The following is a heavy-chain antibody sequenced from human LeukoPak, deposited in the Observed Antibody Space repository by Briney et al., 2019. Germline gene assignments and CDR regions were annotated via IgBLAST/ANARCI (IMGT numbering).Heavy chain of an antibody. J-gene: IGHJ5*02. CDR1: GYTFTNSY. V-gene: IGHV1-2*02. Sequence: ASVKVSCKASGYTFTNSYIHWVRQAPGQGLEWMGSMNPKSGGTKYEQKFQGRVSMTRDTSISTAYMELASLTSDDTAVYYCARAGGRSWFDPWGQGTLVTVSS. D-gene: IGHD1-26*01. CDR2: MNPKSGGT. CDR3: ARAGGRSWFDP.